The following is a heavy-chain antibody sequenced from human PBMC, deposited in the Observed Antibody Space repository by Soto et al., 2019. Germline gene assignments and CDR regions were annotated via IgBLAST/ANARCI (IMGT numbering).Heavy chain of an antibody. Sequence: EVQMVESGGGWVQPGGSLRLSCAASGFSISDYWMSWVRQAPGKGLEWVGNINEDGSEENYVDSVKGRFTISRDNARNSLYLQMNSLRVEHTAVYYCCQTWVGGQGPLVTVS. CDR3: CQTWV. CDR2: INEDGSEE. V-gene: IGHV3-7*01. CDR1: GFSISDYW. D-gene: IGHD1-26*01. J-gene: IGHJ4*02.